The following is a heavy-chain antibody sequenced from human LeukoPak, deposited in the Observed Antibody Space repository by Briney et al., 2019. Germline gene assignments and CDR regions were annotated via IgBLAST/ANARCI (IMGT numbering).Heavy chain of an antibody. CDR3: ARRTEDTAMVTDEPFDY. J-gene: IGHJ4*02. Sequence: GGSLRLSCAASGFTFSRYWIHWVRHAPGKGLEWVSRINPDGSTTTYADSVKGRFTISRDNAKNSLYLQMNSLRAEDTAVYYCARRTEDTAMVTDEPFDYWGQGTLVTVSS. V-gene: IGHV3-74*01. CDR2: INPDGSTT. CDR1: GFTFSRYW. D-gene: IGHD5-18*01.